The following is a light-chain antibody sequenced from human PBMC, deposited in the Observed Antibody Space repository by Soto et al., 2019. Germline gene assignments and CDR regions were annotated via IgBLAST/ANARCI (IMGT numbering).Light chain of an antibody. CDR2: EVS. J-gene: IGLJ1*01. Sequence: QSALTQPPSASGSPGQSVTISCTGTSSDVGAYNYVSWYQQLPGKAPKLIIYEVSKRPSGVPDRFSGSKSGNTASLTVSGLQAEDEADYCCASYAGTYSFFYVFGTGTGVTVL. CDR3: ASYAGTYSFFYV. V-gene: IGLV2-8*01. CDR1: SSDVGAYNY.